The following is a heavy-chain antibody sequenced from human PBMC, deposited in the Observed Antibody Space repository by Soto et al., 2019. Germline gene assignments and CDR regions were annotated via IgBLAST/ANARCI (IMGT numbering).Heavy chain of an antibody. Sequence: EGSLRLSCAASGFTFSSYAMSWVRQAPGKGLEWVSAISGSGGSTYYADSVKGRFTISRDNSKNTLYLQMNSLRAEDTAVCYCAKVLMGSSWGFQHWGQGTLVTVSS. CDR2: ISGSGGST. CDR3: AKVLMGSSWGFQH. J-gene: IGHJ1*01. D-gene: IGHD6-13*01. CDR1: GFTFSSYA. V-gene: IGHV3-23*01.